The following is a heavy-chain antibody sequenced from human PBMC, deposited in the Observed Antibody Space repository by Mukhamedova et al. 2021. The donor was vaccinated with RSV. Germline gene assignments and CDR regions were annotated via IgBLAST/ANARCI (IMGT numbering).Heavy chain of an antibody. V-gene: IGHV3-66*03. CDR3: ARAAASAIFYFDF. CDR2: IFNSGNT. J-gene: IGHJ4*02. Sequence: GPGKGLEWVSVIFNSGNTYYADSVKGRFTISRDDSKNTVHLQMTGLTPEDTGVYFCARAAASAIFYFDFWGQGTLVTVSS. D-gene: IGHD2-21*01.